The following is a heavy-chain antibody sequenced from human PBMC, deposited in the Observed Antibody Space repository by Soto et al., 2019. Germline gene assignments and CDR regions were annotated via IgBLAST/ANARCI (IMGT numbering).Heavy chain of an antibody. J-gene: IGHJ6*02. CDR2: ISAYTGNT. Sequence: DSVKVSCKDYGYTFTSCGLRWVRQAPGQGPEWMGWISAYTGNTNYAQKLQGRVTMTTDTSTSTAYMDLRSLRSDDPAVYDCARDGWNCSGGSCSGRWSRRVYGMDVWGQGTTVTVSS. CDR3: ARDGWNCSGGSCSGRWSRRVYGMDV. D-gene: IGHD2-15*01. V-gene: IGHV1-18*04. CDR1: GYTFTSCG.